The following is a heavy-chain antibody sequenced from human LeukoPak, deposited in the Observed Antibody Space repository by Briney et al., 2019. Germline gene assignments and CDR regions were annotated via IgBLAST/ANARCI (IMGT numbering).Heavy chain of an antibody. V-gene: IGHV3-48*01. D-gene: IGHD5-18*01. CDR3: ARDRSRGYSYGSGDY. CDR1: GFTFSSYW. Sequence: GGSLGLSCAASGFTFSSYWMHWVRQAPGKGLEWVSYISSSSSTIYYADSVKGRFTISRDNAKNSLYLQMNSLRAEDTAVYYCARDRSRGYSYGSGDYWGQGTLVTVSS. CDR2: ISSSSSTI. J-gene: IGHJ4*02.